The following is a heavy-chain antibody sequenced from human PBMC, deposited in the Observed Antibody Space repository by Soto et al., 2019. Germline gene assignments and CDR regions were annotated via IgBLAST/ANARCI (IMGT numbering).Heavy chain of an antibody. J-gene: IGHJ6*02. CDR3: AKDRAYYDILTGNWHNYYYGMDV. CDR2: ISYDGSNK. CDR1: GFTFSSYG. Sequence: QVQLVESGGGVVQPGRSLRLSCAASGFTFSSYGMHWVRQAPGKGLEWVAVISYDGSNKYYADSVKGRFTISRDNSKNTLYLQMNSLRAEDTAVYYCAKDRAYYDILTGNWHNYYYGMDVWGQGTTVTVSS. D-gene: IGHD3-9*01. V-gene: IGHV3-30*18.